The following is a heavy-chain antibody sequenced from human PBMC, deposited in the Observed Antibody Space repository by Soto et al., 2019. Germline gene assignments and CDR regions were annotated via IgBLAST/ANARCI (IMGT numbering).Heavy chain of an antibody. V-gene: IGHV4-30-2*01. Sequence: QLQLQESGSGLVKPSQTLSLTCAVSGGSISSGGYSWSWIRQPPGKGLEWIGYIYHSGSTYYNPSRRSRVTVSVDRSKNQFPLRLSSGTAADTAVYYCAAGGGLPRYYWGRGTLVTVSS. CDR3: AAGGGLPRYY. CDR1: GGSISSGGYS. J-gene: IGHJ4*02. CDR2: IYHSGST. D-gene: IGHD5-12*01.